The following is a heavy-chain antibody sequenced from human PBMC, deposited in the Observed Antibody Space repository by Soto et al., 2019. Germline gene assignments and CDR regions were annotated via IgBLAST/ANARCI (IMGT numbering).Heavy chain of an antibody. CDR3: ATGGHNDGDTFYHGMDV. D-gene: IGHD2-21*02. J-gene: IGHJ6*04. CDR1: GGIFTNNA. CDR2: VIPLFDTA. Sequence: QVQVVQSGAEVKKPGSSVKVSCKVSGGIFTNNAISWVRQAPGQGLEWLGGVIPLFDTAYYAQIFRGRIRSSPDRATTTANMELSGLTSADTDVYCCATGGHNDGDTFYHGMDVWAKGPQSPSPQ. V-gene: IGHV1-69*01.